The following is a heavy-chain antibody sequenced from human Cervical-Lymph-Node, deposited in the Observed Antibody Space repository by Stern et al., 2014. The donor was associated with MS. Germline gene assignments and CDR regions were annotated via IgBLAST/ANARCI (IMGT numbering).Heavy chain of an antibody. V-gene: IGHV1-24*01. Sequence: VQLVESGAEVKKPGASVKVSCKVSGYTLSAISMHWVRQAPGNGLERMGGFDPEHGETRHAQKFQGRVTMAEDRSTDTAYMELSSLRSEDTAVYYCATHRGRVTYYYGMDVWGQGTTVTVSS. J-gene: IGHJ6*02. CDR3: ATHRGRVTYYYGMDV. CDR1: GYTLSAIS. CDR2: FDPEHGET. D-gene: IGHD2-21*02.